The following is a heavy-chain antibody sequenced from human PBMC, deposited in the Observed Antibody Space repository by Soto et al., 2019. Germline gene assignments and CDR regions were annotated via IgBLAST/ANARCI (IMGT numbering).Heavy chain of an antibody. J-gene: IGHJ3*02. CDR3: ARSRRVRIEAAVIDAFDI. CDR2: IYYSGST. D-gene: IGHD6-13*01. CDR1: GGSISSGGYY. V-gene: IGHV4-31*03. Sequence: QVQLQESGPGLVKPSQTLSLTCTVTGGSISSGGYYWSWIRQHQGKGLEWIGYIYYSGSTYYNPYLQSRATISVDTSKSQFSRKLSSVTAADTAVYYCARSRRVRIEAAVIDAFDICGQGTMVTVSS.